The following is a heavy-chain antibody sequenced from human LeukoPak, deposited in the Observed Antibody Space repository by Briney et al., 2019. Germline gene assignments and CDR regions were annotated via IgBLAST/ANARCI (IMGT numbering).Heavy chain of an antibody. CDR3: ARRAYSAAYWKHFDY. J-gene: IGHJ4*02. CDR1: GFTFSSYW. V-gene: IGHV3-7*01. Sequence: SGGSLRLSCAASGFTFSSYWMSWVRQAPGKGLEWVANIKQDGSEKYYVDSVKGRFTISRDNAKNSLYLQMNSLRAEDTAVYFCARRAYSAAYWKHFDYWGQGTLVTVSS. CDR2: IKQDGSEK. D-gene: IGHD1-1*01.